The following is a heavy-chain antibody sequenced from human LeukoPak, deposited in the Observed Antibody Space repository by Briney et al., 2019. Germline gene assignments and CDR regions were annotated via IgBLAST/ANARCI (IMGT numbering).Heavy chain of an antibody. D-gene: IGHD2-21*01. Sequence: PGGSLRLSCAASGFTFSNCEIIWVRQAPGKGLEWISYTSTSGITTNYADSVKGRFTISRDNAKNSLYLQMNSLSGEDTAVYYCTRNGGGLGYWGQGTLVTVSP. CDR3: TRNGGGLGY. J-gene: IGHJ4*02. V-gene: IGHV3-48*03. CDR1: GFTFSNCE. CDR2: TSTSGITT.